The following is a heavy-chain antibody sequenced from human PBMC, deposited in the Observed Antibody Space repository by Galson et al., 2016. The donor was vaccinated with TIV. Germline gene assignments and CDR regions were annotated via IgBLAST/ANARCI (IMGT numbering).Heavy chain of an antibody. CDR2: VWYDGSNK. J-gene: IGHJ4*02. CDR1: GFTFRDSG. V-gene: IGHV3-33*01. CDR3: ARFPPFYSDGGSYYEGDYIDY. Sequence: SLRLSCAATGFTFRDSGMRWVRQAPGKRLGWVAFVWYDGSNKHYADSVKGRFTVSKDNSNNTLYLQMNSLRAEDTAVYYCARFPPFYSDGGSYYEGDYIDYWGQGTLVPVSS. D-gene: IGHD3-10*01.